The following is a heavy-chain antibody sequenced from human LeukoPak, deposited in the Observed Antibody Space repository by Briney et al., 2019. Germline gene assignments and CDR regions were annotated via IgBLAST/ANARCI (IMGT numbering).Heavy chain of an antibody. V-gene: IGHV4-59*01. D-gene: IGHD3-22*01. Sequence: SETLSLTCTVSGGAISSYYWSWIRQPPGKGLEWIGNIYDSGSTNYNPSLKGRVTISVDTSKNQCSLKLSSVTAADTAVYYCARQSISGSSLSYFDYWGQGTLVNVSS. CDR2: IYDSGST. CDR3: ARQSISGSSLSYFDY. CDR1: GGAISSYY. J-gene: IGHJ4*02.